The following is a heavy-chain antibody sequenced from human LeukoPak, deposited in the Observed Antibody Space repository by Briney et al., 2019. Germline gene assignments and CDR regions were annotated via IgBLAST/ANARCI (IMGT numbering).Heavy chain of an antibody. CDR1: GFTFSSYG. V-gene: IGHV3-30*02. D-gene: IGHD6-19*01. Sequence: GGSLRLSCAASGFTFSSYGMHWVRQAPGKGLEWVAFIRYDGSNKHYADSVKGRFTISRDNSKNTLYLQMNSLRAEDTAVYYCAKGVGRIAVAGYFDYWGQGTLVTVSS. CDR2: IRYDGSNK. CDR3: AKGVGRIAVAGYFDY. J-gene: IGHJ4*02.